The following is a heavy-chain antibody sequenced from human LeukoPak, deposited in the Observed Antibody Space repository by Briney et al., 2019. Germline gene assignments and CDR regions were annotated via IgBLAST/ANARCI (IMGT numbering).Heavy chain of an antibody. Sequence: ASVKVSCKASGYTFTNYYMHWMRRAPGQGLEWMGIINPSGAGTNYAQKFQGRVTLTRDTSTSTLYMELSSLRSEDTAVYYCVRSYCGGDCQGRAYYFDYWGQGTLVTVSS. CDR3: VRSYCGGDCQGRAYYFDY. D-gene: IGHD2-21*01. V-gene: IGHV1-46*01. J-gene: IGHJ4*02. CDR2: INPSGAGT. CDR1: GYTFTNYY.